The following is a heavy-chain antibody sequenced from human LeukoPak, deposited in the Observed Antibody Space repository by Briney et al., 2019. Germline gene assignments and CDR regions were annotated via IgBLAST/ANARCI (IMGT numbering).Heavy chain of an antibody. Sequence: TGGSLRLSCAASGFTFSSYAMSWVRQAPGKGLEWVSAISGSGGSTYYADSVKGRFTISRDNAKSSLHLQMNILRADDTAVYFCASGRGYNLGLGYFDFWSQGTLVTVSS. J-gene: IGHJ4*02. CDR1: GFTFSSYA. CDR2: ISGSGGST. CDR3: ASGRGYNLGLGYFDF. V-gene: IGHV3-23*01. D-gene: IGHD5-18*01.